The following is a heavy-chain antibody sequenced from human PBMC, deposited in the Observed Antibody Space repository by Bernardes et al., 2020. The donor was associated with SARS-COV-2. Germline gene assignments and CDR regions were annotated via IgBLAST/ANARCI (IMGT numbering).Heavy chain of an antibody. CDR3: ARSSIPTHTSGWYYFDY. J-gene: IGHJ4*02. Sequence: GASLKISCKGSGYSFTSYWIAWVRQMPGKGLEWMGIIYPGDSETRYSPSFQGQVTISADKSIRTAYLQWSSLKASDTAMYYCARSSIPTHTSGWYYFDYWGQGTLVTVSS. V-gene: IGHV5-51*01. CDR2: IYPGDSET. CDR1: GYSFTSYW. D-gene: IGHD2-15*01.